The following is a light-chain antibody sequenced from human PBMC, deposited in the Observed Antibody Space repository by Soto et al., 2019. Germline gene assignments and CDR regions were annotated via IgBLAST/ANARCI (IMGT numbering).Light chain of an antibody. Sequence: DIQLTQSPSFRSASVGDRVTITCRASQGISSYLAWYQQKPGKAPKLLIYAASTLQSGVPSRFSGSGSGTEFTLTISSLQPEDFATYHCQQLNSYPHTFGQGTKLEIK. J-gene: IGKJ2*01. CDR1: QGISSY. CDR3: QQLNSYPHT. V-gene: IGKV1-9*01. CDR2: AAS.